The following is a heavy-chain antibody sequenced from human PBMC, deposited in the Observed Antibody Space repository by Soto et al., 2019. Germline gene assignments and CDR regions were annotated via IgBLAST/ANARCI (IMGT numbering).Heavy chain of an antibody. J-gene: IGHJ4*02. D-gene: IGHD4-4*01. Sequence: SETLSLTCTVSGGSISSYYWSWIRQPPGKGLEWIGYIYYSGSTYYNPSLKSRVTISVDTSKNQFSLKLSSVTAADTAVYYCARDENSNYGIDYWGQGTLVTVSS. CDR2: IYYSGST. CDR3: ARDENSNYGIDY. CDR1: GGSISSYY. V-gene: IGHV4-59*12.